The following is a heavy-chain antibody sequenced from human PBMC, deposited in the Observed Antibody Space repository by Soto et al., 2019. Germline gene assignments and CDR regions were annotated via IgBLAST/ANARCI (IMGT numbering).Heavy chain of an antibody. J-gene: IGHJ1*01. CDR3: AKTLGYCTNGVCYTEYFQH. V-gene: IGHV3-23*01. Sequence: GGSLRLYCAASGFTFSSYAMSWVRQAPGKGLEWVSAISGSGGSTYYADSVKGRFTISRDNSKNTLYLQMNSLRAEDTAVYYCAKTLGYCTNGVCYTEYFQHWGQGTLVTVSS. D-gene: IGHD2-8*01. CDR1: GFTFSSYA. CDR2: ISGSGGST.